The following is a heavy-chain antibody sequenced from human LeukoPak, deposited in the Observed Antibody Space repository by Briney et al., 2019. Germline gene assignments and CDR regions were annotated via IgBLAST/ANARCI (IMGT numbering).Heavy chain of an antibody. J-gene: IGHJ5*02. V-gene: IGHV1-2*02. D-gene: IGHD3-10*01. CDR1: GYTFTGYY. Sequence: GASVKVSCKASGYTFTGYYMHWVRQAPGQGLEWMGWINPNSGGTNYAQKFQGRVTMTRDTSISTAYMELSRLRSDDTAVYYCARAGWFGGDQHAELLLYNWFDPWGQGTLVTVSS. CDR3: ARAGWFGGDQHAELLLYNWFDP. CDR2: INPNSGGT.